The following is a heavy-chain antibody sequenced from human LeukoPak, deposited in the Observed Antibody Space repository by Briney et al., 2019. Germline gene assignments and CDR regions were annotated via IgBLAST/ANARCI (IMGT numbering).Heavy chain of an antibody. CDR2: ITSSSSTI. V-gene: IGHV3-48*04. Sequence: PGGSLRLSCAASGFTFSSYTMNWVRQAPGKGLEWVSDITSSSSTIYYADSVKGRFTISRDNAKNSLYLQMNSLRAEDTAVYYCARDKDIAAAGIYYYYYGMDVWGQGTTVTVSS. CDR1: GFTFSSYT. J-gene: IGHJ6*02. CDR3: ARDKDIAAAGIYYYYYGMDV. D-gene: IGHD6-13*01.